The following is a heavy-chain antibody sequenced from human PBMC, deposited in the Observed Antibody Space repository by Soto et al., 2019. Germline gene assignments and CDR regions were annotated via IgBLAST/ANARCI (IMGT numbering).Heavy chain of an antibody. CDR2: IYYSGRT. Sequence: QVQLQESGPGLVRPSETLSLTCTVSGGSISGYNGSWIRQPPGKGLEWMGYIYYSGRTNYNPSLKSRVTISVDTSQNQFSLKLSCVTAADTAVYYCARARVVVPAATFDYWGQGTLVTVSS. CDR3: ARARVVVPAATFDY. CDR1: GGSISGYN. J-gene: IGHJ4*02. D-gene: IGHD2-2*01. V-gene: IGHV4-59*01.